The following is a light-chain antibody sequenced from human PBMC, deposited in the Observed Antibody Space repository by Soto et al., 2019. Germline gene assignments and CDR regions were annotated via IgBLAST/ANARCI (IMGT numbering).Light chain of an antibody. J-gene: IGKJ1*01. CDR1: QSVSSK. V-gene: IGKV3-15*01. CDR2: GAS. CDR3: QKYNNWPET. Sequence: EIVLTQSPGTLSVSPGERATLSCRASQSVSSKLAWYQQKPGQAPRLLFYGASTGATGIPARFSGSGSETEFTLSISSLQSEDYAVYYCQKYNNWPETFGQGTKV.